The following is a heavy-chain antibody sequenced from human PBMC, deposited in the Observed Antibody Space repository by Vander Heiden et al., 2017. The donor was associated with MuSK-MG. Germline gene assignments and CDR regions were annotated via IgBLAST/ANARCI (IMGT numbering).Heavy chain of an antibody. V-gene: IGHV3-7*01. CDR1: GFTFSSSW. Sequence: EVQLVESGGGLVQPGGSLRLSCAASGFTFSSSWMSWVRQAPGKGLEWVANIKEDGSEKNYVDSVKGRFTISRDNAKNSLYLQVNSLRAEDTAVYYCARGGWYFDRWGRGTLVTVSS. J-gene: IGHJ2*01. CDR2: IKEDGSEK. CDR3: ARGGWYFDR.